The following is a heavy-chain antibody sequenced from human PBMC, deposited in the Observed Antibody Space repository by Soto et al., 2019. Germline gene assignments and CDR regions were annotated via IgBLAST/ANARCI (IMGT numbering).Heavy chain of an antibody. V-gene: IGHV4-34*01. Sequence: SETLSLTCAVSGGSFSGYYWSWIRQPPGKGLEWIGEINHSGSTNYNPSLKSRVTISVDTSKNQFSLKLSSVTAADTAVYYCARLRASIRGLGKEYYYYGMDVWGQGTTVTVSS. D-gene: IGHD7-27*01. CDR2: INHSGST. CDR1: GGSFSGYY. CDR3: ARLRASIRGLGKEYYYYGMDV. J-gene: IGHJ6*02.